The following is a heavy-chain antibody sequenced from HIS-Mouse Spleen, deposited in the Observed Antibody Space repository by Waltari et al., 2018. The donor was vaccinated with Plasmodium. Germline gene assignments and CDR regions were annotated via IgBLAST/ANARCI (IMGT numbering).Heavy chain of an antibody. CDR3: ARVTSSGVYWYFDL. CDR1: GGSFSGYY. V-gene: IGHV4-34*01. D-gene: IGHD3-3*01. Sequence: QVQLQQWGAGLLKPSETLSLTCAVYGGSFSGYYWSWIRQPPGKGLEWIGEINHSGSNNYNPSLKSRVTISVDPSKTQFSLKLSSVTAADTAVYYCARVTSSGVYWYFDLWGRGTLVTVSS. J-gene: IGHJ2*01. CDR2: INHSGSN.